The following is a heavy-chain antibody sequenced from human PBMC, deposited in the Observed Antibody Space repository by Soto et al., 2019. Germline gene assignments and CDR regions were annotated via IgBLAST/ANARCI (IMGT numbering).Heavy chain of an antibody. V-gene: IGHV1-69*06. Sequence: QVQLVQSGAEVKKPGSSVKVSCKASGGTFSSYAISWVRQAPGQGLEWMGGIIPIFGTANYAQKFQGRVTITADKSTSTAYMELSSLRSADTAVYYCARPMPPISNYYDSSGYWGNYYYYYGMDVWGQGTTVTVSS. CDR1: GGTFSSYA. CDR2: IIPIFGTA. CDR3: ARPMPPISNYYDSSGYWGNYYYYYGMDV. J-gene: IGHJ6*02. D-gene: IGHD3-22*01.